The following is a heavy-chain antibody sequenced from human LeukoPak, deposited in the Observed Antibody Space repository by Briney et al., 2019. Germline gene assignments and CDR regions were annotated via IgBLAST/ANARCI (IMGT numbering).Heavy chain of an antibody. D-gene: IGHD3-22*01. V-gene: IGHV4-30-4*01. Sequence: PSETLSLTCTVSGGSISSGDYYWSWIRQPPGKGLEWIGYIYYSGSTYYNPSLKSRVTISVDTSKNQFSLKLSSVTAADTAVYYCATRDYYDSSGLDYWGQGTLVTVSS. CDR1: GGSISSGDYY. CDR3: ATRDYYDSSGLDY. CDR2: IYYSGST. J-gene: IGHJ4*02.